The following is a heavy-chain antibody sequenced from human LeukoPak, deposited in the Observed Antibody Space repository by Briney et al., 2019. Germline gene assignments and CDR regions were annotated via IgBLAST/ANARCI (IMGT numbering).Heavy chain of an antibody. CDR2: INWNGGST. CDR1: GFTFDDYG. V-gene: IGHV3-20*04. CDR3: ARDRGVDSSSWFYYYYYMDV. Sequence: GGSLRLSCAASGFTFDDYGMSWVRQAPGKGLEWVSGINWNGGSTGYADSVKGRFTISRDNAKNSLYLQMNSLRAEDTALYYCARDRGVDSSSWFYYYYYMDVWGKGTTVTVSS. J-gene: IGHJ6*03. D-gene: IGHD6-13*01.